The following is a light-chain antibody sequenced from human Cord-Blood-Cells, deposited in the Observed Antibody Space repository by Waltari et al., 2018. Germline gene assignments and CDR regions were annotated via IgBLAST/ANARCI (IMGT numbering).Light chain of an antibody. CDR3: SSYTSSSRV. V-gene: IGLV2-14*01. Sequence: QSALTQPASVSGSPGQSIPISCTGPSSDVGGYNYVSWYQQHPGKAPKLMIYDVSNRPSGVSNRFSGSKSGNTASLTISGLQAEDEADYYCSSYTSSSRVFGGGTKLTVL. J-gene: IGLJ2*01. CDR1: SSDVGGYNY. CDR2: DVS.